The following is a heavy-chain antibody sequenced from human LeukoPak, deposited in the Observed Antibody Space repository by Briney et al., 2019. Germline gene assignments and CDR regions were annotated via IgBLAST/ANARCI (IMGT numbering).Heavy chain of an antibody. Sequence: GGSLRLSCAASGFTFSSYSMNWVRRAPGKGLEWVSYIRSSSRTIYYADSVKGRFTISRDNAKNSLYLQMNSLRAEDTAVYYCAGDGSGRVPEMSAPDYWGQGTLVTVSS. J-gene: IGHJ4*02. CDR2: IRSSSRTI. D-gene: IGHD3-10*01. CDR1: GFTFSSYS. V-gene: IGHV3-48*01. CDR3: AGDGSGRVPEMSAPDY.